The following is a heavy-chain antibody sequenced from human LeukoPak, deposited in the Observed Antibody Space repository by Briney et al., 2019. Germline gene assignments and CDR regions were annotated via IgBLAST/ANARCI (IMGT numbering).Heavy chain of an antibody. J-gene: IGHJ4*02. Sequence: SETLSLTCTVSGGSISNYYWSWIRQPPGKGLEWIGYIYSSGSTNYNPSLKSRITISVDTSKNQFSLKLSSVTAADTAVYYCARVLGPPQNFDYWGQGTLVTVSS. CDR1: GGSISNYY. D-gene: IGHD1-14*01. CDR2: IYSSGST. CDR3: ARVLGPPQNFDY. V-gene: IGHV4-59*01.